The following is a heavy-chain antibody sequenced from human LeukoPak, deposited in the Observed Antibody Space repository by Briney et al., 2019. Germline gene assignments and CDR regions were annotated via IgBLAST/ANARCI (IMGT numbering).Heavy chain of an antibody. CDR1: GGSISSGGYY. V-gene: IGHV4-30-2*01. Sequence: SQTLSLTCTVSGGSISSGGYYWSWIRRPPGKGLEWIGYIYHSGSTYYNPSLKSRVTISVDRSKNQFSLKLSSVTAADTAVYYCARGRVATPDFDYWGQGTLVTVSS. D-gene: IGHD5-12*01. CDR3: ARGRVATPDFDY. J-gene: IGHJ4*02. CDR2: IYHSGST.